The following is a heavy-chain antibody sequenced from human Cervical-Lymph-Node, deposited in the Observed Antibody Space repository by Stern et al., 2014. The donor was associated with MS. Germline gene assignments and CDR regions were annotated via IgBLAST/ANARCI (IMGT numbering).Heavy chain of an antibody. CDR1: GYAFTKYW. V-gene: IGHV5-51*01. J-gene: IGHJ3*01. CDR2: VWPGDSDT. Sequence: EVQLVQSGAELRKPGESLKISCQGSGYAFTKYWIGWVRQMPGKGLEWMGIVWPGDSDTRNSPSFQGQVTVSVDKSIYTTYLQWSSLKASDTAMYYCVRLRPADADAFDLWGQGTMVTVSS. CDR3: VRLRPADADAFDL.